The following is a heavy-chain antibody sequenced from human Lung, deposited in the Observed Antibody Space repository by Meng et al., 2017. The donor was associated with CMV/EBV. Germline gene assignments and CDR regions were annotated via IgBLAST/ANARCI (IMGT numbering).Heavy chain of an antibody. CDR2: INSDGSST. D-gene: IGHD2-21*02. J-gene: IGHJ6*02. V-gene: IGHV3-74*01. CDR3: TKGGGERVTFDAMDV. Sequence: GESLKISCAASGFTFSSYWMHWVRQAPGKGLVWVSRINSDGSSTSYADSVKGRFTISRDNAKKTLSLQITTLRAEDTALYYCTKGGGERVTFDAMDVWGQGTTVTVSS. CDR1: GFTFSSYW.